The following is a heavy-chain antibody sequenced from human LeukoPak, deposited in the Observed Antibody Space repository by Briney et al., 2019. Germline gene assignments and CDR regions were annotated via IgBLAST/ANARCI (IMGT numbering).Heavy chain of an antibody. V-gene: IGHV4-39*01. CDR1: GGSISSSSYY. Sequence: SETLSLTCTVSGGSISSSSYYWGWIRQPPGKGLEWIGSIYYSGGTYYNPSLKSRVTISVDTSKDQFSLKLNSVTAAGTAVYYCARHRSKWLQSSFDYWGQGTLVTVSS. CDR2: IYYSGGT. D-gene: IGHD5-24*01. CDR3: ARHRSKWLQSSFDY. J-gene: IGHJ4*02.